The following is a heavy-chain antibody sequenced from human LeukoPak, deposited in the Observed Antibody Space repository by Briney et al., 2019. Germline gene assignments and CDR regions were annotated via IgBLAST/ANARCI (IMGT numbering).Heavy chain of an antibody. CDR1: GYIFTSYW. V-gene: IGHV5-51*01. Sequence: GASLKISCKGSGYIFTSYWIGWVRQLPGKGLEWMGIIYPGDSDTRYSPSFQGQVTISADKSISTAYLQWSSLKASDTAMYYCARLVVVAATRYYFDYWGQGTLVTVSS. D-gene: IGHD2-15*01. CDR2: IYPGDSDT. J-gene: IGHJ4*02. CDR3: ARLVVVAATRYYFDY.